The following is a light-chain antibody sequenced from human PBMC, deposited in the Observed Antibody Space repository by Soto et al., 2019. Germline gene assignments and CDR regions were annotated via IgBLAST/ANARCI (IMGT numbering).Light chain of an antibody. V-gene: IGKV1-33*01. J-gene: IGKJ1*01. CDR2: DAS. CDR3: QQYDNLPPTWT. CDR1: QDIATY. Sequence: DIQMAQSPSSLSVFVGNRVTITCQASQDIATYLNWYQQKPRKAPNLLIYDASNLETRVPSRFSGGGSGTHFTFTISNLQPEDIATYYCQQYDNLPPTWTFGQGTKVDIK.